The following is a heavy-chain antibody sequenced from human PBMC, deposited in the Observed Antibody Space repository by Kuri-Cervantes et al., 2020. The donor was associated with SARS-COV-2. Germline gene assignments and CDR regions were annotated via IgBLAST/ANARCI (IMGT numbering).Heavy chain of an antibody. CDR1: GFLFSASA. CDR3: TTLIDY. V-gene: IGHV3-73*01. CDR2: VRGKANNYAT. J-gene: IGHJ4*02. Sequence: GESLKISCEVSGFLFSASASHWVRQGSRKGLEWVGRVRGKANNYATAYAASVKGRFTISRDDSKNMAYLQMNSLKTKDTAVYYCTTLIDYWGQGALVTVSS.